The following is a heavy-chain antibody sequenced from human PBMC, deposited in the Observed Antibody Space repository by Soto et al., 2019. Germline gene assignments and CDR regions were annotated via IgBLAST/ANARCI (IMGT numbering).Heavy chain of an antibody. D-gene: IGHD6-13*01. J-gene: IGHJ6*02. CDR2: IIPIFGTA. V-gene: IGHV1-69*13. CDR3: ARSRAAVDNYYYYYGMDV. CDR1: GGTFSSYA. Sequence: RASVKVSCKASGGTFSSYAISWVRQAPGQGLEWMGGIIPIFGTANYAQKFQGRVTITADESTSTAYMELSSLRSEDTAVYYCARSRAAVDNYYYYYGMDVWGQGTTVTVSS.